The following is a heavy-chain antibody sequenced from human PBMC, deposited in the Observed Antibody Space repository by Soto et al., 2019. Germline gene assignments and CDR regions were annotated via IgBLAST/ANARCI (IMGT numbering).Heavy chain of an antibody. Sequence: QVQLQESGPGLVKPSETLSLTCTVSGGSISNYFWNWIRQPPGKGLEWIGSIYYSGSPNYNPSLKSRVTISVDTSRSQFSLNLNSVTAADTAVYYCARSLYSGGWVKTFDIWGQGTMVTVSS. CDR1: GGSISNYF. CDR2: IYYSGSP. D-gene: IGHD6-19*01. CDR3: ARSLYSGGWVKTFDI. V-gene: IGHV4-59*01. J-gene: IGHJ3*02.